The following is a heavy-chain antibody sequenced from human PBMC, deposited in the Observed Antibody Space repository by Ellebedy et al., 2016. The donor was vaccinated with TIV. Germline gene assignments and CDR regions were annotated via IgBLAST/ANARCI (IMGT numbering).Heavy chain of an antibody. J-gene: IGHJ4*02. Sequence: GESLKISCAASGSSFSNYGMHWVRQAPGKGLEWVALIWYDGSKQYYADSVRGRFTISRDNSKNTLSLQMNSLRAEDTAVYYCAKGYMSPFDYWGQGTLVTVSS. CDR3: AKGYMSPFDY. D-gene: IGHD2-2*02. CDR2: IWYDGSKQ. CDR1: GSSFSNYG. V-gene: IGHV3-33*06.